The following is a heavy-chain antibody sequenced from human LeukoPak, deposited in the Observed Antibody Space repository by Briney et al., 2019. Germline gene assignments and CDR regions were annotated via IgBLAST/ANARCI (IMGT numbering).Heavy chain of an antibody. CDR2: ISGTGGTT. D-gene: IGHD1-1*01. J-gene: IGHJ4*02. Sequence: GGSLRLSCAASGFTFRSFAMSWVRQAPGKGLEWVSGISGTGGTTFKTDSVKGRFTISRDNSKNTLYLQMNSLRAEDTAVYYCAKDPGTTTRFDYWGQGTLVTVSS. CDR1: GFTFRSFA. CDR3: AKDPGTTTRFDY. V-gene: IGHV3-23*01.